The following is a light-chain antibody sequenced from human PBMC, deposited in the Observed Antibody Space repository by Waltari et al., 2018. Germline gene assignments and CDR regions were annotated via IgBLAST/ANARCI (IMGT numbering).Light chain of an antibody. CDR2: GTS. CDR1: QSVSSSY. CDR3: QQYGGSPPIT. V-gene: IGKV3-20*01. J-gene: IGKJ5*01. Sequence: RASQSVSSSYLVWYQQKPGQALRLLIYGTSSRATDIPDRFSGSGSGTDFTLTISRLEPEDFAVYYCQQYGGSPPITFGQGTRLEIK.